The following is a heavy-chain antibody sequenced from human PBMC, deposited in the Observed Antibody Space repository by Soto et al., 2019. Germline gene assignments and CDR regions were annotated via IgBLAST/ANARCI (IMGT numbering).Heavy chain of an antibody. CDR1: GFTFSSYA. CDR3: ARTRGGVVITTDY. CDR2: IAYDGSNK. Sequence: QVQLVASGGGEVQPGRSLRLSCAASGFTFSSYAMHWVRQAPGKGLEWVAVIAYDGSNKYYADSVKGRFTISRDNSKNQLYLQMNSLRAEDTAVYYCARTRGGVVITTDYWGQGTLVTVSS. J-gene: IGHJ4*02. D-gene: IGHD3-22*01. V-gene: IGHV3-30-3*01.